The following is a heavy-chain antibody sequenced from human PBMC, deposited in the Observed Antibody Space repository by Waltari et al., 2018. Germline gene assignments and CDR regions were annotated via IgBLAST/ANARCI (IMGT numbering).Heavy chain of an antibody. Sequence: QVQLVQSGAEVKKSGASVKVSCKASGYTFTDFFIHWVRQAPGQGLEWRGRINPKSGDTSYAQRFQGRVTMTGDTSITTGYMELTGLRSDDTAIYYCARSGGGTTTFGVAEWGQGSLVTVSS. CDR3: ARSGGGTTTFGVAE. CDR2: INPKSGDT. V-gene: IGHV1-2*02. D-gene: IGHD3-3*01. CDR1: GYTFTDFF. J-gene: IGHJ4*02.